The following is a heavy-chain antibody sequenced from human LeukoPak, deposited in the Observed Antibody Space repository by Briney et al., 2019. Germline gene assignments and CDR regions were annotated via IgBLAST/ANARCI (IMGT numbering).Heavy chain of an antibody. J-gene: IGHJ5*02. Sequence: GRSLRLSCAASGFTLSSYEMNWVRQAPGKGLEWISYISSAGTTKIYADSVKGRFTISRDNAKNSLYLQMNSLRAEDTAVYYCARDYWFDPWGHGTLVTVSS. CDR3: ARDYWFDP. CDR2: ISSAGTTK. V-gene: IGHV3-48*03. CDR1: GFTLSSYE.